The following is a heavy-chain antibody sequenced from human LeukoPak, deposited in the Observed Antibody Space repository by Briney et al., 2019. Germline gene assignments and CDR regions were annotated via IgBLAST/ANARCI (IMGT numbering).Heavy chain of an antibody. Sequence: GGSLRLSCAASGFTFSSYSMNWVRQAPGKGLEWISYLTTSGSTKYYADSVKGRFTISRDNAKNSLFLQMNSLRAEDTAVYYCARDRDPGYYDTNGYRRVDAFDIWGQGTMVTVSS. V-gene: IGHV3-48*04. CDR1: GFTFSSYS. CDR3: ARDRDPGYYDTNGYRRVDAFDI. J-gene: IGHJ3*02. CDR2: LTTSGSTK. D-gene: IGHD3-22*01.